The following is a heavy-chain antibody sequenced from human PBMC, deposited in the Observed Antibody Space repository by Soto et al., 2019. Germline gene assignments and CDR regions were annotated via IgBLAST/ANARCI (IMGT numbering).Heavy chain of an antibody. CDR3: ARLYSTYYYDSSGPQTGFYYYGMDV. Sequence: ASVKVSCTASGYAFTVYYMHWVRQAPGQGLEWMGWINPNSGGTNYAQKFQGWVTMTRDTSISTAHMELSRLRSDDTAVYYCARLYSTYYYDSSGPQTGFYYYGMDVWGQGTTVTVSS. V-gene: IGHV1-2*04. CDR1: GYAFTVYY. J-gene: IGHJ6*02. D-gene: IGHD3-22*01. CDR2: INPNSGGT.